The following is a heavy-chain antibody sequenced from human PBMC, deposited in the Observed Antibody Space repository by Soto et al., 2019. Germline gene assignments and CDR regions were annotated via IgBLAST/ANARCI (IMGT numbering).Heavy chain of an antibody. J-gene: IGHJ5*02. CDR3: ARVSVPNWFDP. Sequence: ETLSLTCAVSGYSISSGYYWGWIRQPPGKGLEWIGSFYHSGSTYYNPSLKSRVTISVDTSKNQFSLKLSSVTAADTAVYYCARVSVPNWFDPWGQGTLVTGS. D-gene: IGHD2-2*01. CDR1: GYSISSGYY. V-gene: IGHV4-38-2*01. CDR2: FYHSGST.